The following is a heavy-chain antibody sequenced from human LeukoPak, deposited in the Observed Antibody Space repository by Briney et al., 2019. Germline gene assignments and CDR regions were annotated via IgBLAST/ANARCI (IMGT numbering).Heavy chain of an antibody. Sequence: GGSLRLSCAASGFTFSSYTMNWVRKAPGKGLEWVSYISSIDSTIYYADSVKGRFTISRDNAKNSLYLQMNSLRAEDTAVYFCARDRYGLDVWGQGTTVPVSS. V-gene: IGHV3-48*04. CDR2: ISSIDSTI. CDR3: ARDRYGLDV. J-gene: IGHJ6*02. CDR1: GFTFSSYT.